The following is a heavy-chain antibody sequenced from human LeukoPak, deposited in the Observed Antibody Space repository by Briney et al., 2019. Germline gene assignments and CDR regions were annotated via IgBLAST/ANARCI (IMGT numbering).Heavy chain of an antibody. CDR2: ISAYNGNT. CDR1: GYTFTSYG. D-gene: IGHD3-22*01. V-gene: IGHV1-18*01. J-gene: IGHJ6*03. CDR3: ARDPSTGLLYYYYYYMDV. Sequence: ASVKVSCKASGYTFTSYGISWVRQAPGQGLEWMGWISAYNGNTNYAQKLQGRATMTTDTSTSTAYMELRSLRSDDTAVYYCARDPSTGLLYYYYYYMDVWGKGTTVTVSS.